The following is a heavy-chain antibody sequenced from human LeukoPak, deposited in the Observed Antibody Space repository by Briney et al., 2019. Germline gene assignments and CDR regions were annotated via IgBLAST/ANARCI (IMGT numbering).Heavy chain of an antibody. CDR3: ARDLGIAAAFDY. CDR2: INPNSGGT. CDR1: GYTLTSYY. J-gene: IGHJ4*02. D-gene: IGHD6-13*01. V-gene: IGHV1-2*02. Sequence: ASVKVSCKASGYTLTSYYMHWVRQAPGQGLEWMGWINPNSGGTNYAQKFQGRVTMTRDTSISTAYMELSRLRSDDTAVYYCARDLGIAAAFDYWGQGTLVTVSS.